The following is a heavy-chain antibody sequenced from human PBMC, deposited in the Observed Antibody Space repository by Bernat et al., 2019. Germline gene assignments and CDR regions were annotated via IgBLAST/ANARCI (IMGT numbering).Heavy chain of an antibody. CDR3: AREGGYDYYYYYGMDV. CDR1: GFTFSSYG. Sequence: QVQLVESGGGVVQPGRSLRLSCAAFGFTFSSYGMHWVRQAPGKGLEWVAVIWYDGSNKYYADSVKGRFTISRDNSKNTLYLQMNSLRAEDTAVYYCAREGGYDYYYYYGMDVWGQGTTVTVSS. V-gene: IGHV3-33*01. J-gene: IGHJ6*02. CDR2: IWYDGSNK. D-gene: IGHD5-12*01.